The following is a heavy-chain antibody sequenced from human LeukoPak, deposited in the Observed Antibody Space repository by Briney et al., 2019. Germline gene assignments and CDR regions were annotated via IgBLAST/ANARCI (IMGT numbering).Heavy chain of an antibody. CDR2: ISFDGTNK. V-gene: IGHV3-30*18. J-gene: IGHJ6*02. Sequence: PGGSLRLSCAASGFAFGNYWMYWVRPAPGKGLEWVAVISFDGTNKYYADSVKGRFTISRDNSKNTLYLQMNSLRAEDTAVYYCAKDVWDIVVVVTATTYGMDVWGQGTTVTVSS. D-gene: IGHD2-15*01. CDR3: AKDVWDIVVVVTATTYGMDV. CDR1: GFAFGNYW.